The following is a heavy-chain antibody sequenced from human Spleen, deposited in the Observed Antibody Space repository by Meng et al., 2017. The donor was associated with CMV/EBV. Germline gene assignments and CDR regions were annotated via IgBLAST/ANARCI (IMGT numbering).Heavy chain of an antibody. V-gene: IGHV1-46*01. D-gene: IGHD3-10*01. CDR3: ARGVIRGVIENWFDP. CDR2: IDPSDGST. Sequence: ASVKVSCKASGYIFTSYYIHWVRQAPGKGLEWMGMIDPSDGSTSYAQKFQARVTMTNDTSTSTVYMELSSLRSEDTAVYYCARGVIRGVIENWFDPWGQGTLVTVSS. CDR1: GYIFTSYY. J-gene: IGHJ5*02.